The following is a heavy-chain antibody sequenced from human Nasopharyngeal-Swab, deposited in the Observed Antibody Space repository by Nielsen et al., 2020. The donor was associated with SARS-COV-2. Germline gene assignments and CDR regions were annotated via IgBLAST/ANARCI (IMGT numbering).Heavy chain of an antibody. CDR2: ISYDGSNE. CDR1: GFTFSSSG. V-gene: IGHV3-30*18. J-gene: IGHJ4*02. Sequence: GGSLRLSCAASGFTFSSSGMDWVRQAPGKGLEWVAVISYDGSNEYYGDSVKGRFTISRDSSKNTLYLQMNSLRVDDTAVYYCAKDVHGDYGGIDYWGQGILVTVSS. D-gene: IGHD4-17*01. CDR3: AKDVHGDYGGIDY.